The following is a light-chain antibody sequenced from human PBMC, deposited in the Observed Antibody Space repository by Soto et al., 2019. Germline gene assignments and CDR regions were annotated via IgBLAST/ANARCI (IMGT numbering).Light chain of an antibody. CDR1: SSDVGGYKY. Sequence: QSALTQPASVSGSPGQSITISCTGTSSDVGGYKYVSLYQHHPGKAPKLMIYEVSNRPSGVSNRFSGSKSGNMASLTISGFQAEDEADYYCSSYTSSSPCVFGTGTKLTVL. V-gene: IGLV2-14*01. CDR3: SSYTSSSPCV. J-gene: IGLJ1*01. CDR2: EVS.